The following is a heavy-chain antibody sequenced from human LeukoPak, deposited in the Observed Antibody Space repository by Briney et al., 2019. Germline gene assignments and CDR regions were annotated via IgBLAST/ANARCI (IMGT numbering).Heavy chain of an antibody. V-gene: IGHV4-4*07. Sequence: SETLSLTCTVSGGSISSYYWSWIRQPAGKGLEWIGRIYTSGSTNYNPSLKSRVTISLDRSKNQFSLRLSSVTAADTAVYYCARRVYCSRDTCYYYYYMDVWGKGTTVTVSS. CDR3: ARRVYCSRDTCYYYYYMDV. J-gene: IGHJ6*03. CDR1: GGSISSYY. D-gene: IGHD2-15*01. CDR2: IYTSGST.